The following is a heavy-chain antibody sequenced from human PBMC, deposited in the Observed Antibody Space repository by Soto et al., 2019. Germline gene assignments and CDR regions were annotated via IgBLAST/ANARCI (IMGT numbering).Heavy chain of an antibody. Sequence: QVQLVQSGAEVKKPGSSVKVSCKASGGTFSSYAISWVRQAPGQGLEWMGGIIPIFGTANYAQKVLGRVTITADECTGTAYMELSRLKSEDMAEYYCARDRDFAGVHWFDPWGQGSLVTASS. J-gene: IGHJ5*02. V-gene: IGHV1-69*01. CDR2: IIPIFGTA. CDR3: ARDRDFAGVHWFDP. CDR1: GGTFSSYA. D-gene: IGHD2-8*01.